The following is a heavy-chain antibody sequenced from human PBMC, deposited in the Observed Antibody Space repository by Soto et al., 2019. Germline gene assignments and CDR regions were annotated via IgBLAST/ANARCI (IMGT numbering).Heavy chain of an antibody. Sequence: SQTLSLTCAISWDSVSSTSAAWNWIRQSPSRGLEWLGRTYYRYKWYNDYAVSVKSRITINPDTSKNQFSLQLNSVTPEDTAVYYCARDRGASRSSGYYYGMDVWGQGTTVTVSS. J-gene: IGHJ6*02. CDR3: ARDRGASRSSGYYYGMDV. CDR1: WDSVSSTSAA. CDR2: TYYRYKWYN. V-gene: IGHV6-1*01. D-gene: IGHD6-6*01.